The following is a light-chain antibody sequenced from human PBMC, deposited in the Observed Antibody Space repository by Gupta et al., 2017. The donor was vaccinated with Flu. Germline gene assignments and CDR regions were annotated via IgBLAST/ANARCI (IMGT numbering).Light chain of an antibody. CDR3: GTWDSRLSAAV. CDR1: SSNIGNNY. CDR2: DNN. J-gene: IGLJ7*01. V-gene: IGLV1-51*01. Sequence: QSVLTQPPSVCAATGQKVTISCSGSSSNIGNNYVSWYQHLPGTTPKLLIYDNNKRPSGIPDRFSGSKSGTSATLGITGLQTGDEADYYCGTWDSRLSAAVFGGGTQLTVL.